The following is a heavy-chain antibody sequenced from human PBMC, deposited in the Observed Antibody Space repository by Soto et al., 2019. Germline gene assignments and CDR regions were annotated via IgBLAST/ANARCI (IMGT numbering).Heavy chain of an antibody. CDR3: VRGRGCATIGCYGWFDP. CDR2: ISGSGSRT. D-gene: IGHD2-2*01. CDR1: GFTFSSYA. J-gene: IGHJ5*02. Sequence: DVQLLESGGGLVQPGGSLRLSCAASGFTFSSYAISWVRQSPGNGLEWVSAISGSGSRTYYADSVKGRFTISRDNSKNTLFLQMSGLRPDDTAVYYCVRGRGCATIGCYGWFDPWGQGTLVTVSS. V-gene: IGHV3-23*01.